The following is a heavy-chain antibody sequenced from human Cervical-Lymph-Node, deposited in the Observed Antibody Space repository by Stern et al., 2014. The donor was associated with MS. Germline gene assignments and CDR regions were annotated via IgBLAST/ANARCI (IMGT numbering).Heavy chain of an antibody. CDR2: IFSNDEK. D-gene: IGHD3-3*01. J-gene: IGHJ4*02. V-gene: IGHV2-26*01. CDR1: GFSLSNARMG. Sequence: QVTLRESGPVLVKPTETLTLTCTVSGFSLSNARMGVSWIRQPPGKALEWLAHIFSNDEKSYSTSLKSRLTISKDTSKSQVVLTMTNMDPVDTATYYCARTYYDFWSGYSFDYWGQGTLVTVSS. CDR3: ARTYYDFWSGYSFDY.